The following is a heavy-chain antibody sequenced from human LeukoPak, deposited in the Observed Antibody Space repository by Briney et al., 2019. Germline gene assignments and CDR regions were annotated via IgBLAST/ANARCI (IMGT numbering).Heavy chain of an antibody. CDR1: GGSISSGSYY. J-gene: IGHJ4*02. CDR2: IYTSGST. Sequence: SETLSLTCTVSGGSISSGSYYWSWIRQPAGKGLDWIGRIYTSGSTNYNPSLKSRVTISVDTSKNQFSLKLSSVTAADTAVYYCAAVEDAAYYYDSSGYYYRFWGQGTLVTVSS. D-gene: IGHD3-22*01. V-gene: IGHV4-61*02. CDR3: AAVEDAAYYYDSSGYYYRF.